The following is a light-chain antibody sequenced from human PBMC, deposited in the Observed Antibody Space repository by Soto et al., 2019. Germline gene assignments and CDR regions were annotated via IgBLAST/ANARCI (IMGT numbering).Light chain of an antibody. J-gene: IGLJ2*01. CDR1: NSSIGAGYG. V-gene: IGLV1-40*01. CDR2: ANN. Sequence: QSALTQPPSVSGAPGQRVTISCTGSNSSIGAGYGVHWYQQLPGTAPKLLIYANNIRPSGVPDRLSGSKSGTSASLAIAGLQTEDEAYYYCHSYDISLSASVFGGGTKLTVL. CDR3: HSYDISLSASV.